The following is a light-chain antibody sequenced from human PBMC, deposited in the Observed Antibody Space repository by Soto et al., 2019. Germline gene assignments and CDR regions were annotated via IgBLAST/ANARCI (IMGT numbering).Light chain of an antibody. CDR1: QSISSW. CDR2: DAS. Sequence: DIQMTQSPSTLSASVGDRVTITCRASQSISSWLAWYQQKPGKAPKLLIYDASSLESEVPSRFSGSGSGTEFTLTISSLQPDDFATYSCQQYNSYLLTFGGGTKVEIK. V-gene: IGKV1-5*01. CDR3: QQYNSYLLT. J-gene: IGKJ4*01.